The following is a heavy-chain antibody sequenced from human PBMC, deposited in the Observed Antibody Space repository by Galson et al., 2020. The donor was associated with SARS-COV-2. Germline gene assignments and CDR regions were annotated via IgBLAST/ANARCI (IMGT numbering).Heavy chain of an antibody. Sequence: GESLKISCAASGFTFRSYAMNWVRQAPGKGLEWVSGINNNGGSTYYADSVKGRFTISRDNSKNTLYLQMSSLRGDDTAVYHCAKGAARTSDGMDVWGQGTTFTVSS. J-gene: IGHJ6*02. CDR3: AKGAARTSDGMDV. V-gene: IGHV3-23*01. D-gene: IGHD6-13*01. CDR2: INNNGGST. CDR1: GFTFRSYA.